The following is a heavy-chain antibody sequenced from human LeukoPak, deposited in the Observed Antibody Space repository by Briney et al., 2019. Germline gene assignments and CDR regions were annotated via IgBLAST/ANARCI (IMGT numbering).Heavy chain of an antibody. J-gene: IGHJ4*02. D-gene: IGHD3-16*01. CDR1: GFTLSSFA. CDR3: AKVGFGGDVGRDYFDY. CDR2: ISGGGSNT. V-gene: IGHV3-23*01. Sequence: GGSLRLSCVASGFTLSSFAMSWFRQAPGKGLEWVSAISGGGSNTYYADSVKGRFTIVRANSKNTLYLQMHSLRVEDTAVYYCAKVGFGGDVGRDYFDYWGQGSLVTVSS.